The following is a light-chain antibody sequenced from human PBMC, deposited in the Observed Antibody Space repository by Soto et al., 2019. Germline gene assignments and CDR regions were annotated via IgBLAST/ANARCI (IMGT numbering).Light chain of an antibody. Sequence: EIVLTQSPATLSLSPGEGATLSCRASQSVSSYLAWYQQKPGQAPRLLIYDASNRAAGIPVRFSGSGSGTDFTLTISSLEPEDFAVYYCQQRSSWPRLTFGGGAKVEIK. V-gene: IGKV3-11*01. CDR2: DAS. J-gene: IGKJ4*01. CDR1: QSVSSY. CDR3: QQRSSWPRLT.